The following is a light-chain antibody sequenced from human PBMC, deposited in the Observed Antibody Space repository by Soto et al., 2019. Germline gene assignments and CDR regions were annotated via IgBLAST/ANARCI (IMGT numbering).Light chain of an antibody. Sequence: EIVLTQSPGTLSLSPGERATLSCRASQSVSSNYLAWYQQKPGQAPRLLIYGASSRANGIPDRFSGSGYGTDYTITISRLEPEDFAVYYCEHYGRSAYTFGQGTTLDIK. J-gene: IGKJ2*01. V-gene: IGKV3-20*01. CDR1: QSVSSNY. CDR3: EHYGRSAYT. CDR2: GAS.